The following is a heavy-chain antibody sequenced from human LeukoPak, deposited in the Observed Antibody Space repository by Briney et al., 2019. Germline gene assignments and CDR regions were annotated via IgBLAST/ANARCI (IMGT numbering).Heavy chain of an antibody. CDR2: MNPNSGNT. D-gene: IGHD4-17*01. J-gene: IGHJ4*02. CDR3: ARGEDYGDTFDY. V-gene: IGHV1-8*03. CDR1: GYTFTSYD. Sequence: ASVKVSCKASGYTFTSYDINWVRQATGQGLEWMGWMNPNSGNTGYAQKFQGRVTITRNTSISTAHMELSSLRSEDTAVYYCARGEDYGDTFDYWGQGTLVTVSS.